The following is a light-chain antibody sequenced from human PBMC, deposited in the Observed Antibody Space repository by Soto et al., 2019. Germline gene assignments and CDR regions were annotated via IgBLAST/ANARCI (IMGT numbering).Light chain of an antibody. CDR2: ATS. CDR1: QTVNSDY. CDR3: HQFGYSPRT. J-gene: IGKJ1*01. Sequence: EIVLTQSPGTLSLSPGETATLSCRASQTVNSDYLAWFQQRPGQAPRLLIFATSRRATDIPDRFSGSGSGTDFTLAIRSLEPEDFEVYYCHQFGYSPRTFGQGTKVE. V-gene: IGKV3-20*01.